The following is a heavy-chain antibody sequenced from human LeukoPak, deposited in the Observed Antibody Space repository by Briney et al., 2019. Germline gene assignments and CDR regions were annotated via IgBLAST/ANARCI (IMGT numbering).Heavy chain of an antibody. CDR3: ARLEGRDGYNSPFDY. J-gene: IGHJ4*02. D-gene: IGHD5-24*01. CDR2: IYPGDSDT. Sequence: GESLKISCQGSGYSFTNHWIGWVRQMPRKALEWMGIIYPGDSDTRYSPSFQGQVTISADTSISTAYLQWSSLKASDTAMYYCARLEGRDGYNSPFDYWGQGTLVTVSS. CDR1: GYSFTNHW. V-gene: IGHV5-51*01.